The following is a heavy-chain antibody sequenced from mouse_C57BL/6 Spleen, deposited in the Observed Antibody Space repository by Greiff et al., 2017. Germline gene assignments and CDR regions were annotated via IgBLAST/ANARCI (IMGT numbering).Heavy chain of an antibody. V-gene: IGHV1-82*01. Sequence: VQLVESGPELVKPGASVKISCKASGYAFSSSWMNWVKQRPGKGLEWIGRIYPGDGDTNYNGKFKGKATLTADKSSSTAYMQLSSLTSEYSAVYCCAREGLGLCDYWGQGTTLTVSS. CDR1: GYAFSSSW. CDR2: IYPGDGDT. CDR3: AREGLGLCDY. J-gene: IGHJ2*01. D-gene: IGHD6-2*01.